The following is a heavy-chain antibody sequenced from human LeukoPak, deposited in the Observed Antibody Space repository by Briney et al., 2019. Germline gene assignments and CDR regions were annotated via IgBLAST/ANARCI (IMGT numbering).Heavy chain of an antibody. CDR1: GFTFSSYW. D-gene: IGHD6-13*01. Sequence: GGSLRLSCAASGFTFSSYWMSWVRQAPGKGLEWVANIKQDGSEKYYVDSVKGRYTISRDNAKNSLYLQMNSLRAEDTAVYYCARSPDSTYYYYYMDVWGKGTTVTVSS. V-gene: IGHV3-7*01. CDR3: ARSPDSTYYYYYMDV. J-gene: IGHJ6*03. CDR2: IKQDGSEK.